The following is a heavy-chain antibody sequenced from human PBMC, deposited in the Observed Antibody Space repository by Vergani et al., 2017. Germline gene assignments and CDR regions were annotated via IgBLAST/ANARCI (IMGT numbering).Heavy chain of an antibody. CDR2: INPNSGGT. D-gene: IGHD6-13*01. CDR1: GYTFTGYY. J-gene: IGHJ6*02. Sequence: VQLVQSGAEVKKPGASVKVSCKASGYTFTGYYMHWVRQAPGQGLEWMGWINPNSGGTNYAQKFQGWVTMTRDTSISTAYMELSRLRSDDTAVYYCARDKAPPVIRAGTPAVYYYYGMDVWGQGTTVTVSS. CDR3: ARDKAPPVIRAGTPAVYYYYGMDV. V-gene: IGHV1-2*04.